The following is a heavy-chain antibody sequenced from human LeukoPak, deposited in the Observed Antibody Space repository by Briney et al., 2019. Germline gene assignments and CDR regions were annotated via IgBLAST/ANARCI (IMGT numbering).Heavy chain of an antibody. CDR3: ARGLDGWYGY. CDR1: GGSISSSSYY. D-gene: IGHD6-19*01. CDR2: IYYSGST. Sequence: SETLSLTCTVSGGSISSSSYYWGWIRQPPGKGLEWIGSIYYSGSTYYNPSLKSRVTISVDTSKNQFSLKLSSVTAADTAVYYCARGLDGWYGYWGQGTLVTVSS. J-gene: IGHJ4*02. V-gene: IGHV4-39*07.